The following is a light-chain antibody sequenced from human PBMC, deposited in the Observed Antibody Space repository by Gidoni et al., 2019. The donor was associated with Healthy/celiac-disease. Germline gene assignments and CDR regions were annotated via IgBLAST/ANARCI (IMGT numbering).Light chain of an antibody. Sequence: DIQMTHSPSSLSASVGDRVTITCRASQSISSYLNWYQQKPGKAPKLLIYAASSLQSGVPSRFSGSGSGTDFTLTIRSLQPEDFATYYCQQSYSNPRTFGQGTKLEIK. J-gene: IGKJ2*01. V-gene: IGKV1-39*01. CDR1: QSISSY. CDR3: QQSYSNPRT. CDR2: AAS.